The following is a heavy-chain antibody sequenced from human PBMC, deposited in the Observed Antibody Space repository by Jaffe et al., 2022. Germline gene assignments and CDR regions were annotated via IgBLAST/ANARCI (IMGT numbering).Heavy chain of an antibody. J-gene: IGHJ5*02. CDR2: IIPIFGTA. CDR3: ARDTTVVAATVARAFDP. CDR1: GGTFSSYA. D-gene: IGHD2-15*01. Sequence: QVQLVQSGAEVKKPGSSVKVSCKASGGTFSSYAISWVRQAPGQGLEWMGGIIPIFGTANYAQKFQGRVTITADESTSTAYMELSSLRSEDTAVYYCARDTTVVAATVARAFDPWGQGTLVTVSS. V-gene: IGHV1-69*01.